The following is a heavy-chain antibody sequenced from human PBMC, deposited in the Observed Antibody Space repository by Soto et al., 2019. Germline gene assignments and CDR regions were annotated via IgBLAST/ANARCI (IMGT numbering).Heavy chain of an antibody. CDR3: ARYSPRSGDYGFDN. V-gene: IGHV1-69*02. J-gene: IGHJ4*02. CDR2: IIPILGIA. CDR1: GGTFSSYT. Sequence: QVQLVQSGAEVKKPGSSVKVSCKAPGGTFSSYTISWVRQAPGQGLEWMGRIIPILGIANYAQKFQGRVTITADKSTSTADMELSSLRSEDTGVDYCARYSPRSGDYGFDNWCQGTLVTVSS. D-gene: IGHD4-17*01.